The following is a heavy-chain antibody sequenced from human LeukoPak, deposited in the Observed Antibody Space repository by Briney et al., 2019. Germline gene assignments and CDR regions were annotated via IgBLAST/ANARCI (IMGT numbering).Heavy chain of an antibody. J-gene: IGHJ6*02. D-gene: IGHD6-13*01. CDR2: INPSGGST. CDR1: GYTFTSYY. Sequence: ASVKVSCKASGYTFTSYYMHWVRQAPGQGLEWMGLINPSGGSTTYAQKFQGRVTMTRDTSTSTVYMELSSLRSEDTAVYYCASGYSNSYYGMDVWGQGTTVTVSS. CDR3: ASGYSNSYYGMDV. V-gene: IGHV1-46*01.